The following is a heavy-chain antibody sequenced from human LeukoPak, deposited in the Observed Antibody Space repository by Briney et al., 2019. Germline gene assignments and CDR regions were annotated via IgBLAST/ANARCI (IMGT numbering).Heavy chain of an antibody. J-gene: IGHJ4*02. V-gene: IGHV3-30*18. CDR3: AKDRTAGYDGLVEH. CDR2: LSYDGSNK. CDR1: GFTLSNYG. D-gene: IGHD5-12*01. Sequence: GGTLRLSCAASGFTLSNYGMHWVRQPPGKGLEVVADLSYDGSNKYYTDSVKGRFTIPRDNSKHTLYVEKNSVRGEDTVLYYCAKDRTAGYDGLVEHWGQGTLVSVSS.